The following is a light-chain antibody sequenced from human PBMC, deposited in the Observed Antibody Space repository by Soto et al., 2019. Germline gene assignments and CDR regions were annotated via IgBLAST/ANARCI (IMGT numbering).Light chain of an antibody. CDR3: QQYGSSPPGT. Sequence: EFVLTQSPGTLSLSPGERATLSCRASQTVRNNYLAWYQQKPGQAPRLLIYDASSRATGIPDRFGGSGSGTDFTLTISRLEPEDSAVYYCQQYGSSPPGTFGQGTKVDIK. J-gene: IGKJ1*01. CDR1: QTVRNNY. CDR2: DAS. V-gene: IGKV3-20*01.